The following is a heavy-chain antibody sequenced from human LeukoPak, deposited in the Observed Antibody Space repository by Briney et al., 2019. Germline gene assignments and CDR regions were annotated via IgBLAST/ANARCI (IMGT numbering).Heavy chain of an antibody. CDR3: ARGLEADVLLWFGEFLAFDI. Sequence: GASVKVSCKASGYTFTGYYMHWVRQAPGQGLEWMGWIKPNSGGTNYAQKFQGRVTMTRDTSISTAYMELSRLRSDDTAVYYYARGLEADVLLWFGEFLAFDIWGQGTMVTVSS. CDR2: IKPNSGGT. CDR1: GYTFTGYY. D-gene: IGHD3-10*01. J-gene: IGHJ3*02. V-gene: IGHV1-2*02.